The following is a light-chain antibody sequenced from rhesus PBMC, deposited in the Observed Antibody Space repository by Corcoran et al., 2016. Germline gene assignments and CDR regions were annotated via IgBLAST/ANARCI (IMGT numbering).Light chain of an antibody. V-gene: IGKV3-10*01. CDR2: GAA. Sequence: QVILTQSPATLSLSPGERATLSCRASQSVSRYLAWYQQKPGQAPRLLIYGAASRATDIPDRFSGSGSGTDFTLTIGSLVTEDVGVYHCYQHSSGYSFGQGTKVGIK. CDR3: YQHSSGYS. J-gene: IGKJ2*01. CDR1: QSVSRY.